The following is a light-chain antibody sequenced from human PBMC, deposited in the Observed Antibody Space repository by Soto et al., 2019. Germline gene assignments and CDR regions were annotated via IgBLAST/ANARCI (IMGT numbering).Light chain of an antibody. CDR1: QSISNW. Sequence: DIQMIQSPSTLSSSVGDRVTITCRASQSISNWLAWYQQKPGKAPKLLIYKASSVESGVPSRFSGSGSGTEVTLTISSLQTDDFATYYCQQYNTFPLTFGGGTKVEIK. V-gene: IGKV1-5*03. CDR3: QQYNTFPLT. CDR2: KAS. J-gene: IGKJ4*01.